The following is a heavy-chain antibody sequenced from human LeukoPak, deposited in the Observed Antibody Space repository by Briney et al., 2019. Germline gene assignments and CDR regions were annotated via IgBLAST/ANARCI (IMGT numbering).Heavy chain of an antibody. Sequence: GGSLRLSCAASGFTFSSHNMNWVRQAPGKGLEWVSSISSSSSYIYYADSVKGRFTISRDNAKNSLYLQMNSLRAEDTAVYYCARDVSDTPWNFYYYYMDVWGKGTTVTISS. CDR3: ARDVSDTPWNFYYYYMDV. CDR2: ISSSSSYI. J-gene: IGHJ6*03. D-gene: IGHD1-1*01. V-gene: IGHV3-21*01. CDR1: GFTFSSHN.